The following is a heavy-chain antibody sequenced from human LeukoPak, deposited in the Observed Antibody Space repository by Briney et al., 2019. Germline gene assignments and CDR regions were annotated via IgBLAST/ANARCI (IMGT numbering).Heavy chain of an antibody. CDR1: GFTFSSYA. CDR3: ARVGAAAYRYYYYYYMDV. Sequence: GGSLRLSCAVSGFTFSSYAMNWVRQAPGKGLEWVSTISGSGGSTYYADSVKGRFTISRDNSKNTLYLQMNSLRAEDTAVYYCARVGAAAYRYYYYYYMDVWGKGTTVTVSS. V-gene: IGHV3-23*01. J-gene: IGHJ6*03. CDR2: ISGSGGST. D-gene: IGHD6-13*01.